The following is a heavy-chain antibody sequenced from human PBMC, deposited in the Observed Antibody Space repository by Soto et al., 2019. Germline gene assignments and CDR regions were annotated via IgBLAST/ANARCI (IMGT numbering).Heavy chain of an antibody. Sequence: QVQLQESGPGLVKPSQTLSLTCTVSGGSISSGGYYWSWIRQHPGKGLEWIGYIYYSGSTYYNPSLKSRVTISVDTSKNQFSLKLSSVTAADTAVYYCARLYEGEGVVVAATPDLAGMDVWGQGTTVTVSS. CDR3: ARLYEGEGVVVAATPDLAGMDV. CDR2: IYYSGST. V-gene: IGHV4-31*03. J-gene: IGHJ6*02. CDR1: GGSISSGGYY. D-gene: IGHD2-15*01.